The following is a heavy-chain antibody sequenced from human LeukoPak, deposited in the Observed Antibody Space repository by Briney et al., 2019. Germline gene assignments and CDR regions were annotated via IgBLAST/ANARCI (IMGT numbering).Heavy chain of an antibody. V-gene: IGHV3-30*03. J-gene: IGHJ4*02. Sequence: GTSLRLSCVASGFSFSNHGMHWVRQAPGKGLEWVSVIASDGGAKFYADSVKGRFTLSRDNPKNMFFLQMNLLTVEDTAIYYCAREATWGQWYFDHWGQGTPVTVSS. CDR3: AREATWGQWYFDH. CDR1: GFSFSNHG. CDR2: IASDGGAK. D-gene: IGHD6-19*01.